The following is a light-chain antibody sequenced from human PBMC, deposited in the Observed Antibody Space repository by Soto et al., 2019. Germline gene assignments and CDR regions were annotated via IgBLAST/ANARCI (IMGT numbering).Light chain of an antibody. Sequence: EIVMTQSPATLSVSPGERATLSCRASRSISSNLAWYQHQPGQAPRLLIYGASTRATGIPARFSGSGSGTELTLTISSLQSEDFAVYYCQQYNNWRTWTFGQGTKVEIK. J-gene: IGKJ1*01. CDR2: GAS. CDR1: RSISSN. CDR3: QQYNNWRTWT. V-gene: IGKV3-15*01.